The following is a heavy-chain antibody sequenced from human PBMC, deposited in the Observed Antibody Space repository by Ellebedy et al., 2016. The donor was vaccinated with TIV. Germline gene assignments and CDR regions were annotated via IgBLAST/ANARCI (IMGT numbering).Heavy chain of an antibody. D-gene: IGHD4-17*01. CDR3: AMPYGDLDF. V-gene: IGHV3-9*01. CDR2: ISWNSDII. J-gene: IGHJ4*02. Sequence: SLKISCVASGFKFDDYAVHWVRQGPGKGLEWVSGISWNSDIIGYAESVSGRFIVSRDNALNSIYLEMTNVRADDTAVYYCAMPYGDLDFWGQGTLVTVSS. CDR1: GFKFDDYA.